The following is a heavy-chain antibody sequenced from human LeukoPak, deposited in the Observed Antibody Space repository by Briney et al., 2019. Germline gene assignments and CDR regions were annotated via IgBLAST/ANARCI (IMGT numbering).Heavy chain of an antibody. J-gene: IGHJ4*02. V-gene: IGHV3-48*04. Sequence: GGSLRLSCAASGFTFSYHAMNWARHAPGKGLEWLAYIGVGGSTQYYGDSVKGRFTISRDNAKNSLYLQMNSLRAEDTAVYYCARGRYYDSSGYCDYWGQGTLVTVSS. CDR2: IGVGGSTQ. CDR3: ARGRYYDSSGYCDY. D-gene: IGHD3-22*01. CDR1: GFTFSYHA.